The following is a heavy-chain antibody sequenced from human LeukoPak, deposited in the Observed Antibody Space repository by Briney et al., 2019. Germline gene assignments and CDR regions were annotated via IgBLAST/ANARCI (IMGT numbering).Heavy chain of an antibody. J-gene: IGHJ3*01. V-gene: IGHV3-7*01. D-gene: IGHD3-22*01. Sequence: PGGSLRLSCAASGFTFSSYWMTWVRQAPGKGLECVANIKEDGSEEYYVDSVKGRFSISRDNAKNSLHLQMNGLRAEDTAVYYCARDWLAGNPYHAFDLWGKGTMVTVSS. CDR1: GFTFSSYW. CDR3: ARDWLAGNPYHAFDL. CDR2: IKEDGSEE.